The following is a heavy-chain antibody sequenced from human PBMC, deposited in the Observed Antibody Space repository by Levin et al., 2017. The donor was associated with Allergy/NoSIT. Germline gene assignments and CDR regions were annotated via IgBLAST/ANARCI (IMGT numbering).Heavy chain of an antibody. J-gene: IGHJ4*02. CDR2: ISYDGSNK. CDR3: AKIEDGPLGYCSGGSCDSFDY. CDR1: GFTFSSYG. D-gene: IGHD2-15*01. V-gene: IGHV3-30*18. Sequence: GGSLRLSCAASGFTFSSYGMHWVRQAPGKGLEWVAVISYDGSNKYYADSVKGRFTISRDNSKNTLYLQMNSLRAEDTAVYYCAKIEDGPLGYCSGGSCDSFDYWGQGTLVTVSS.